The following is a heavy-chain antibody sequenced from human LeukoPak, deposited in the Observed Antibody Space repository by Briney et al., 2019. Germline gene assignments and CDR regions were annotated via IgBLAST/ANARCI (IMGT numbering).Heavy chain of an antibody. Sequence: ASVKVSCKASGYTFTGYYMHWVRQAPGQGLEWMGWINPNSGGTNYAQKFQGRATMTRDTSISTAYMELSRLRSDDTAVYYCASQAGYSSSWYDYWGQGTLVTVSS. J-gene: IGHJ4*02. CDR2: INPNSGGT. D-gene: IGHD6-13*01. V-gene: IGHV1-2*02. CDR3: ASQAGYSSSWYDY. CDR1: GYTFTGYY.